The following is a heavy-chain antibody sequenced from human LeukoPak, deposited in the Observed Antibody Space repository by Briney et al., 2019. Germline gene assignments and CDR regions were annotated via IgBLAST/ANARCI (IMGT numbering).Heavy chain of an antibody. Sequence: PGGSLRLSCAASGFTFSSYWMHWVRQAPGKGLVWVSHINSDGSSTTYADSVKGRFTISRDNSKNTLYLQMNSLRAEDTAVYYCARDLSYYGMDVWGQGTTVTVSS. CDR3: ARDLSYYGMDV. J-gene: IGHJ6*02. D-gene: IGHD2/OR15-2a*01. CDR2: INSDGSST. V-gene: IGHV3-74*01. CDR1: GFTFSSYW.